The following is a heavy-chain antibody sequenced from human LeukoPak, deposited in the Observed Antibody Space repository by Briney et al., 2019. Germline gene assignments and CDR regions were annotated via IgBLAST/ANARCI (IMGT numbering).Heavy chain of an antibody. D-gene: IGHD3-10*01. CDR1: GFTFSSYA. Sequence: GGSLRLSCAASGFTFSSYAMSWVRQAPGKGLEWVSAISGSGGSTYYADSVKGRFTISRDNSKSTLFLEMTTLRAEDTAFYFCARRASGRFFDIWGQGTLVTVSS. J-gene: IGHJ3*02. CDR2: ISGSGGST. CDR3: ARRASGRFFDI. V-gene: IGHV3-23*01.